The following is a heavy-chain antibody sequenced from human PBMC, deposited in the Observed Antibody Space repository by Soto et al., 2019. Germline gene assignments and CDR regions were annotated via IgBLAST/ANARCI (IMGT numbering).Heavy chain of an antibody. V-gene: IGHV1-18*03. CDR1: GYDFTTYG. CDR3: ERGRYVDY. CDR2: ISANNGNT. D-gene: IGHD1-1*01. J-gene: IGHJ4*02. Sequence: QVHLVQSGAAVKKPGASVKVSCKGSGYDFTTYGITWVRQAPGQGLEWMGWISANNGNTNYAQNLQGRVSVTRDTPTSTAYMELGSLRSDDMAVYYCERGRYVDYWGQGALVTGSS.